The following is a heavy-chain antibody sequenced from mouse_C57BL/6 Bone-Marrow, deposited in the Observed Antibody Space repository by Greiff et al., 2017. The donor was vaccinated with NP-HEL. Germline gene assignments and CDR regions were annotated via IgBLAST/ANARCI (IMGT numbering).Heavy chain of an antibody. CDR3: ARSPFTTVVSPPCDY. Sequence: VKLQQPGAELVKPGASVKLSCKASGYTFTSYWMQWVKQRPGQGLEWIGEIDPSDSYTNYNQKFKGKATLTVDPSSSTAYMQLSSLTSEDSAVYYCARSPFTTVVSPPCDYWGQGTTLTVSS. V-gene: IGHV1-50*01. J-gene: IGHJ2*01. D-gene: IGHD1-1*01. CDR2: IDPSDSYT. CDR1: GYTFTSYW.